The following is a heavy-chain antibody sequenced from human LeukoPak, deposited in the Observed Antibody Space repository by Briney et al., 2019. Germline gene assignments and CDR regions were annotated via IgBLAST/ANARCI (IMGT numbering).Heavy chain of an antibody. D-gene: IGHD3-16*02. CDR3: AKDSNDYVWGSYRYTGYFDY. Sequence: GGSLRLSCAASGFTFSSYCMHWVRQAPGKGLEWVAFIRYDGSNKYYADSVKGRFTIYRDNSKNTLYLQMSSLRAEDTAVYYCAKDSNDYVWGSYRYTGYFDYWGQGTLVSVSS. J-gene: IGHJ4*02. CDR2: IRYDGSNK. CDR1: GFTFSSYC. V-gene: IGHV3-30*02.